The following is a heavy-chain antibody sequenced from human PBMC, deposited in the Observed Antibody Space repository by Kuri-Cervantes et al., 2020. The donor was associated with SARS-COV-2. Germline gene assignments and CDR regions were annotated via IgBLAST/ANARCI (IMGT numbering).Heavy chain of an antibody. V-gene: IGHV1-3*01. Sequence: ASVKVSCKASGYTFTSYAMHWMRQAPGQRLEWMGWINAGNGNTKYSQKFQGRVTITRDTSASTAYMELSSLRSEDTAVYYCARVYSSGWYCDYWGQGTLVTVSS. CDR2: INAGNGNT. J-gene: IGHJ4*02. D-gene: IGHD6-19*01. CDR1: GYTFTSYA. CDR3: ARVYSSGWYCDY.